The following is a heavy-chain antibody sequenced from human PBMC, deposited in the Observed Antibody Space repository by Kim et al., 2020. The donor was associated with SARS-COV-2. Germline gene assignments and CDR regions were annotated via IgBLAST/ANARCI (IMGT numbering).Heavy chain of an antibody. CDR3: ARVVDSSSWYGGYYYYGMDV. D-gene: IGHD6-13*01. Sequence: GGSLRLSCAASGFTFSSYWMSWVRQAPGKGLEWVANIKQDGSEKYYVDSVKGRFTISRDNAKNSLYLQMNSLRAEDTAVYYCARVVDSSSWYGGYYYYGMDVWGQGTTVTVSS. J-gene: IGHJ6*02. CDR1: GFTFSSYW. V-gene: IGHV3-7*01. CDR2: IKQDGSEK.